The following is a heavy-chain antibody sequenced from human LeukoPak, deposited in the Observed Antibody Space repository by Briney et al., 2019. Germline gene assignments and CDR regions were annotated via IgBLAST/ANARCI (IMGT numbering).Heavy chain of an antibody. D-gene: IGHD3-10*01. V-gene: IGHV3-21*01. CDR3: ATGGPEYAFDI. CDR2: ISSSSSYI. Sequence: GGSLRLSCAASGFTFSSYSMNWVRQAPGKGLEWVSSISSSSSYIYYADSVKGRLTISRDNAKNSLYLQMNSLRAEDTAVYYCATGGPEYAFDIWGQGTMVTVSS. CDR1: GFTFSSYS. J-gene: IGHJ3*02.